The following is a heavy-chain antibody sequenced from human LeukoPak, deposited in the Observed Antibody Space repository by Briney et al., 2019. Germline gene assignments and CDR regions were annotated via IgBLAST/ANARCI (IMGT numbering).Heavy chain of an antibody. V-gene: IGHV3-64*02. J-gene: IGHJ4*02. CDR3: AREVYISGWSKFDY. D-gene: IGHD6-19*01. CDR2: ISSNGGST. Sequence: GGSLRLSCAAPGFTFSSYAMHWVRQASGKGLEYVSAISSNGGSTYYADSVKGRFTISRDNSKNTLYLQMGSLRAEDMAVYYCAREVYISGWSKFDYWGQGALVTVSS. CDR1: GFTFSSYA.